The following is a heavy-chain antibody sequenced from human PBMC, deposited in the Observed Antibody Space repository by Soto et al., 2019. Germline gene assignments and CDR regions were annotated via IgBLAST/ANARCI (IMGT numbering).Heavy chain of an antibody. Sequence: PSETLSLTCAVYGGSFSGYYWSWIRQPPGKGLEWIGEINHSGSTNYNPSLKSRVTVSVDTSKNQFSLKLSSVTAADTAVYYCARDCFGGSCYSSYYYYGMDVWGQGTTVTAP. D-gene: IGHD2-15*01. J-gene: IGHJ6*02. CDR3: ARDCFGGSCYSSYYYYGMDV. CDR2: INHSGST. CDR1: GGSFSGYY. V-gene: IGHV4-34*01.